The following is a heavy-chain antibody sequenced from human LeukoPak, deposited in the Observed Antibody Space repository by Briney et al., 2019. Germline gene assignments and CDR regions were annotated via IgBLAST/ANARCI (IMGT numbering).Heavy chain of an antibody. CDR1: GFTFSNAW. Sequence: GGSLRLSCAASGFTFSNAWMSWVRQAPGKGLEWVGRIKSKTDGGTTDYAAPVKGRFTISRDDSKTTLFLQMNSLKTEDTAVYYCTTDYYYDSSGYYYDRGYWGQGTLVTVSS. CDR3: TTDYYYDSSGYYYDRGY. CDR2: IKSKTDGGTT. J-gene: IGHJ4*02. V-gene: IGHV3-15*01. D-gene: IGHD3-22*01.